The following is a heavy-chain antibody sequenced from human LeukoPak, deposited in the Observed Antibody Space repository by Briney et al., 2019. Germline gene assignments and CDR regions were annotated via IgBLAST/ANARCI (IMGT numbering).Heavy chain of an antibody. CDR2: INHSGST. V-gene: IGHV4-34*01. Sequence: PSETLSLTCAVYGGSFSGYDWSWIRQPPGKGLERIWEINHSGSTNYNSSLKSRVSISVEVDKNQFSLTLSSVTAADTAVYYCARGLRYWNYMDVWGKGTTVTVSS. CDR1: GGSFSGYD. J-gene: IGHJ6*03. D-gene: IGHD3-9*01. CDR3: ARGLRYWNYMDV.